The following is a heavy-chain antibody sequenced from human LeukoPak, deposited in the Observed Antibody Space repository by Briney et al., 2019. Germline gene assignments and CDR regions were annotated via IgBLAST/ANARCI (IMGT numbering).Heavy chain of an antibody. CDR2: IYYSGST. J-gene: IGHJ3*02. D-gene: IGHD6-6*01. V-gene: IGHV4-30-4*07. Sequence: PSQTLSLTCAVSGGSISSGGYSWSWIRQPPGKGLEWIGYIYYSGSTYYNPSLKSRVTISVDTSKNQFSLKLGSVTAADTAVYYCARDSSSSFGGAFDIWGQGTMVTVSS. CDR3: ARDSSSSFGGAFDI. CDR1: GGSISSGGYS.